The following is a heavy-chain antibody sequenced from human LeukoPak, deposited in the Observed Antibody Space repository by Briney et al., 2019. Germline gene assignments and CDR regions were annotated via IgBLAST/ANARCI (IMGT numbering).Heavy chain of an antibody. Sequence: GGSLRLSCAASGFTFSSYGMHWVRQAPGKGLEWVAFIRYDGINKYYADSVKGRFTISRDNSKNTLYLQMNSLRAEDTAVYYCARGLSNSAKGYWYFDLWGRGTLVTVSS. CDR2: IRYDGINK. CDR3: ARGLSNSAKGYWYFDL. D-gene: IGHD4-23*01. CDR1: GFTFSSYG. V-gene: IGHV3-30*02. J-gene: IGHJ2*01.